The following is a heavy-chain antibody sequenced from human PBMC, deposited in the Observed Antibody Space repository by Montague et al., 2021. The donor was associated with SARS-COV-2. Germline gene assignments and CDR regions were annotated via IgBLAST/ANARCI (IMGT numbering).Heavy chain of an antibody. CDR1: GRSISSSNW. CDR2: IYHSGST. J-gene: IGHJ5*02. CDR3: ARRYCSSTSCPNWFDP. D-gene: IGHD2-2*01. V-gene: IGHV4-4*02. Sequence: SDTLSLTRAVSGRSISSSNWWSWVRQPPGKGLEWIGEIYHSGSTNYNPSPKSRVTISVDKSKNQFSLKLSSVTAADTAVYYCARRYCSSTSCPNWFDPWGQGTLVTVSS.